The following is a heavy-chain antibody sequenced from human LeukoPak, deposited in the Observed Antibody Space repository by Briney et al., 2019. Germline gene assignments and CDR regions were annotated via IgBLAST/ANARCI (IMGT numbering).Heavy chain of an antibody. V-gene: IGHV3-9*03. CDR2: ISWNSGSI. CDR1: GFTFDDYA. J-gene: IGHJ4*02. Sequence: GGSLRLSCAASGFTFDDYAMHWVGHAPGKGLEWVSGISWNSGSIGYADSVKGRFTISRDNAKNSLYLQMNSLRAEDMALYYCARGDRFRYSYADYWGQGTLVTVSS. D-gene: IGHD5-18*01. CDR3: ARGDRFRYSYADY.